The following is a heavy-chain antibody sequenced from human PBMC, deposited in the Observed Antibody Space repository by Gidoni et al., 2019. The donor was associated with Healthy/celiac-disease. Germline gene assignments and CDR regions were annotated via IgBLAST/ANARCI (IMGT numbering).Heavy chain of an antibody. CDR2: FSGNSGSI. J-gene: IGHJ4*02. CDR3: AKVGCQYYFDY. V-gene: IGHV3-9*01. Sequence: EVQLVESGGGWVQPGRSLRLSGAASGLPFDDYARHGLRQVPGKGLECVSGFSGNSGSIGYADSVKGRVTISRDNAKNSLYLQMNILRAEDTALYYCAKVGCQYYFDYWGQGTLVTVSS. CDR1: GLPFDDYA. D-gene: IGHD6-19*01.